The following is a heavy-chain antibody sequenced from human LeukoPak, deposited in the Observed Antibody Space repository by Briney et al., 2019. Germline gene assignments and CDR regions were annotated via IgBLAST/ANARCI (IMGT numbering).Heavy chain of an antibody. D-gene: IGHD6-19*01. CDR2: ISGSGGST. V-gene: IGHV3-23*01. CDR3: AKGPYSSGWYYFDY. CDR1: GFPFSSYA. J-gene: IGHJ4*02. Sequence: PGGSLRLSCAASGFPFSSYAMSWVRQAPGKGLEWVSAISGSGGSTYYADSVKGRFTISRDNSKNTLYLQMNSLRAEDTAVYYCAKGPYSSGWYYFDYWGQGTLVTVSS.